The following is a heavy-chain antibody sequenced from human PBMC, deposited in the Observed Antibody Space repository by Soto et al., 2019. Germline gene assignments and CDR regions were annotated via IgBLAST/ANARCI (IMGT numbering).Heavy chain of an antibody. CDR1: GFTFSAYS. CDR3: AREEGGGPFDS. J-gene: IGHJ4*02. V-gene: IGHV3-23*01. CDR2: MEGPGNNK. Sequence: EVQVLESGGGLVQPGGSLRLSCAVSGFTFSAYSMTWVRQAPGEGLVWVSSMEGPGNNKYYADSVKGRFTISRDYSSKTLDLQMNSLRAEDTALYYCAREEGGGPFDSWGQGTPVTVSS. D-gene: IGHD3-16*01.